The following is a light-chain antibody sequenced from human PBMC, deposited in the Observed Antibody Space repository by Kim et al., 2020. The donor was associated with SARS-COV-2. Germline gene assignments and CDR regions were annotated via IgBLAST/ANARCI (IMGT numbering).Light chain of an antibody. V-gene: IGKV3-15*01. CDR1: QKIGSS. J-gene: IGKJ4*01. CDR3: QQYYRWPLT. CDR2: AAS. Sequence: ASPRERATLPGRASQKIGSSLAWFRQKPGQAPRLLIHAASSRATDIPARVSGSGSGTDFTLTISSLQSEDFAVYYCQQYYRWPLTFGGGTKLEI.